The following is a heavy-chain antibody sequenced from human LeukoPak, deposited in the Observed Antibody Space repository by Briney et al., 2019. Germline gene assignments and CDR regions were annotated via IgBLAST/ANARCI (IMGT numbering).Heavy chain of an antibody. CDR2: INRGDGST. CDR1: GFTFSMYA. J-gene: IGHJ4*02. CDR3: AKGASSVAVAGTSYFDS. V-gene: IGHV3-23*01. Sequence: GGSLRLSCGVSGFTFSMYAMNWVRQAPGKGLEWVSGINRGDGSTYYADSVKGRFPISRDNSKNTLYHQMNSLRGEDTAVYYCAKGASSVAVAGTSYFDSWGQGTLVTVSS. D-gene: IGHD6-19*01.